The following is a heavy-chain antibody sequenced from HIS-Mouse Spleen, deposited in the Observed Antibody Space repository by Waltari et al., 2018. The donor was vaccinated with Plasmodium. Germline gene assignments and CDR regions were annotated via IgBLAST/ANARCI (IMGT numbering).Heavy chain of an antibody. D-gene: IGHD2-2*01. J-gene: IGHJ2*01. CDR1: GGSISSSSYY. V-gene: IGHV4-39*07. CDR3: ARSGVVVVPAAIGWYFDL. CDR2: FYYSGCN. Sequence: QLQLQESGPGLVKPSETLSLTCTVSGGSISSSSYYWGWIRQPPGRGLEWIGCFYYSGCNHATPNLKCGVTRSVAPSKNQFSLKLGSVTAADTAVYYCARSGVVVVPAAIGWYFDLWGRGTLVTVSS.